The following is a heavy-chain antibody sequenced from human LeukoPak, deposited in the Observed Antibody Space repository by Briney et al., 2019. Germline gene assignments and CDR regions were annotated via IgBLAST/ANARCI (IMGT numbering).Heavy chain of an antibody. Sequence: GGSLRLSCAASGFTFSSYSMNWVRQAPGKGLEWVSSISSSSSYIYYADSVKGRFTISRDNAKNSLYLQMNSLRAEDTAVYYCARDHPSPNWNHFDYWGQGTLVTVSS. J-gene: IGHJ4*02. D-gene: IGHD1-1*01. CDR3: ARDHPSPNWNHFDY. V-gene: IGHV3-21*01. CDR2: ISSSSSYI. CDR1: GFTFSSYS.